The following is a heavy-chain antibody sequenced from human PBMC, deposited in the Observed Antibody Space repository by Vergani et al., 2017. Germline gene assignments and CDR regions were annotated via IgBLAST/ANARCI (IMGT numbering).Heavy chain of an antibody. CDR1: GFTFSSYA. CDR3: ARDPFTGYDHNWFDP. D-gene: IGHD5-12*01. J-gene: IGHJ5*02. V-gene: IGHV3-30-3*01. CDR2: ISYDGSNK. Sequence: QVQLVESGGGVVQPGRSLRLSCAASGFTFSSYAMHWVRQAPGKGLEWVAVISYDGSNKYYADSVMGRFTISRDNSKNTLYLQMNSLRAEDTAVYYCARDPFTGYDHNWFDPWGQGTLVTVSS.